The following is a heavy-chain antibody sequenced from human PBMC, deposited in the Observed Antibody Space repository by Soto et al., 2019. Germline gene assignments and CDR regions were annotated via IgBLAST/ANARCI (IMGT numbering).Heavy chain of an antibody. D-gene: IGHD4-17*01. J-gene: IGHJ3*02. CDR2: IWNDRSNI. CDR3: ARDSDYGDYDDAFDI. Sequence: GGSLRLSCAVSGFTFSSYCMHWVRQAPGKGLEWVSVIWNDRSNIYYADSVKGRFTISRDNAKNTLYLQMNSLRAEDTAVYYCARDSDYGDYDDAFDIWGQGTMVTVSS. V-gene: IGHV3-33*08. CDR1: GFTFSSYC.